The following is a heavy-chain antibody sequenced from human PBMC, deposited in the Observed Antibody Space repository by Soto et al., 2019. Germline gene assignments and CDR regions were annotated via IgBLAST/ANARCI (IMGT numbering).Heavy chain of an antibody. D-gene: IGHD6-6*01. J-gene: IGHJ4*02. CDR1: GFTFSSYA. V-gene: IGHV3-30-3*01. CDR2: ISYDGSNK. Sequence: GGSLRLSCAASGFTFSSYAMHWVRQAPGKGLEWVAVISYDGSNKYYADSVKGRFTISRDNSKNTLYLQMNSLRAEDTAVYYCARDGKAARTGVVFDYWGQGTLVTVSS. CDR3: ARDGKAARTGVVFDY.